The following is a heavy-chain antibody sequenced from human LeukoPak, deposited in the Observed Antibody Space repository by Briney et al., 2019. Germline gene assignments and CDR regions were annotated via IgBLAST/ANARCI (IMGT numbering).Heavy chain of an antibody. Sequence: GGSLRLSCAVSGFTFNYYGMNWVRQAPGKGLEWVSSISSDGTYIYYADSVKGRFTISRDNAKNSLYLQMNSLRAEDTALYYCARAMYYYDSSGYLFDYWGQGTLVTVFS. CDR1: GFTFNYYG. D-gene: IGHD3-22*01. CDR2: ISSDGTYI. V-gene: IGHV3-21*04. CDR3: ARAMYYYDSSGYLFDY. J-gene: IGHJ4*02.